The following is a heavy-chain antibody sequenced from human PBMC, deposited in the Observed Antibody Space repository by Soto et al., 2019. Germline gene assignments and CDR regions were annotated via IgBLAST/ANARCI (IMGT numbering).Heavy chain of an antibody. CDR1: WGSISSFY. CDR3: TRRQGSYLDQ. D-gene: IGHD2-15*01. Sequence: SETLSLTCTVSWGSISSFYWSWVRQTPGKGLEWIGYISYSGSTNYNPSLNSRVTISVDTSKKQFSLKLTSVTTADTAVYYCTRRQGSYLDQWGQGTLVTVSS. V-gene: IGHV4-59*01. J-gene: IGHJ4*02. CDR2: ISYSGST.